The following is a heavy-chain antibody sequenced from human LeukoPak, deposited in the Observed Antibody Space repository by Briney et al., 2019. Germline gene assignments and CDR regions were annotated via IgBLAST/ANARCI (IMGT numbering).Heavy chain of an antibody. CDR3: ARVPSEGGYSYGSRYYGMDV. CDR1: GFTFDDYG. V-gene: IGHV3-20*01. D-gene: IGHD5-18*01. CDR2: INWNGGST. Sequence: GGSLRLSCAASGFTFDDYGMSWVRQAPGKGLEWVSGINWNGGSTGYADSVKGRFTISRDNAKNSLYLQMNSLRAEDTALYHCARVPSEGGYSYGSRYYGMDVWGQGTTVTVSS. J-gene: IGHJ6*02.